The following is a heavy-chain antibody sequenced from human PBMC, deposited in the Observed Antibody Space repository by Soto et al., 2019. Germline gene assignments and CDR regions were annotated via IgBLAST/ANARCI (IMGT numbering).Heavy chain of an antibody. CDR3: ARRHSATWLFDY. V-gene: IGHV4-39*01. D-gene: IGHD3-9*01. CDR2: IYSGGST. CDR1: GGSINSVGYC. Sequence: SETLPLTWTVSGGSINSVGYCWSWIRQHPGKGLEWIGYIYSGGSTYYNPSLKSRVTLSVDATQNQFSLRLTSVTAADTAVYYCARRHSATWLFDYWGLGTLVTVSS. J-gene: IGHJ4*02.